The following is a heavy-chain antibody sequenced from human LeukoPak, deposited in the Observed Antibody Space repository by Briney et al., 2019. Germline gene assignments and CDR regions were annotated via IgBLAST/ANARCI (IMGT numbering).Heavy chain of an antibody. J-gene: IGHJ4*02. D-gene: IGHD1-20*01. V-gene: IGHV1-2*04. CDR3: SRGLINGHDFDY. Sequence: GASVKVSCKASGYTFTGYYMHWVRQAPGQGLEWMGWINPNSGGTNYAQKFQGWVTMTMDTSISTAYMDLNRLTSDDTAVYYCSRGLINGHDFDYWGQGTVVTVSS. CDR1: GYTFTGYY. CDR2: INPNSGGT.